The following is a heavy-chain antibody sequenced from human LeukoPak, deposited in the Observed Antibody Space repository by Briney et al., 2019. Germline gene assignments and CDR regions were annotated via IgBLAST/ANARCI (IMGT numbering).Heavy chain of an antibody. D-gene: IGHD6-13*01. CDR3: TTLIAAAGDFDY. V-gene: IGHV3-15*07. CDR1: GFTFSNAW. Sequence: GGSLRLSCAASGFTFSNAWMNWVRQAPGKGLEWVGRIKSKTDGGTTDYAAPVKGRFTIPRDDSKNTLYLQMNSLKTEDTAVYYCTTLIAAAGDFDYWGQGTLVTVSS. CDR2: IKSKTDGGTT. J-gene: IGHJ4*02.